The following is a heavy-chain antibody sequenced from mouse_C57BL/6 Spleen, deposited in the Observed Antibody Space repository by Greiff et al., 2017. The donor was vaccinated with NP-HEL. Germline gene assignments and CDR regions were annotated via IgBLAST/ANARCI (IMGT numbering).Heavy chain of an antibody. D-gene: IGHD1-1*01. CDR1: GYTFTSYW. V-gene: IGHV1-59*01. CDR3: ARLGYYGSSNYFDY. J-gene: IGHJ2*01. Sequence: QVQLQQSGAELVRPGTSVKLSCKASGYTFTSYWMHWVKQRPGQGLEWIGVIDPSDSYTNYNQKFKGKATLTVDTSSSTAYMQLSSLTSEDSAVYYCARLGYYGSSNYFDYWGQGTTLTVSS. CDR2: IDPSDSYT.